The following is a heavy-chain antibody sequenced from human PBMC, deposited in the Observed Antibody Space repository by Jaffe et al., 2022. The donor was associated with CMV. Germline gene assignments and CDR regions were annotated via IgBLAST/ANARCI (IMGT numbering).Heavy chain of an antibody. CDR2: IKSKTDGGTT. CDR1: GFTFSNAW. J-gene: IGHJ6*03. V-gene: IGHV3-15*01. Sequence: EVQLVESGGGLVKPGGSLRLSCAASGFTFSNAWMSWVRQAPGKGLEWVGRIKSKTDGGTTDYAAPVKGRFTISRDDSKNTLYLQMNSLKTEDTAVYYCTSLPVYAISPQGYYYYYMDVWGKGTTVTVSS. D-gene: IGHD2-8*01. CDR3: TSLPVYAISPQGYYYYYMDV.